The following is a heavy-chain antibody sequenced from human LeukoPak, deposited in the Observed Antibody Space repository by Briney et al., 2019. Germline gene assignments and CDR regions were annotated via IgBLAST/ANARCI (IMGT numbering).Heavy chain of an antibody. CDR3: ARASWVSSTDAVR. CDR1: GFSFRSFA. CDR2: IRGNGDT. V-gene: IGHV3-23*01. D-gene: IGHD3-16*01. Sequence: GGSLRLSCAASGFSFRSFAMRWVRQGPARGVEWVSSIRGNGDTFYSDSVKGRFTLSSDSSTNTVYFQLNNLRVEDTAIYYCARASWVSSTDAVRWGQGTLVTVSS. J-gene: IGHJ4*02.